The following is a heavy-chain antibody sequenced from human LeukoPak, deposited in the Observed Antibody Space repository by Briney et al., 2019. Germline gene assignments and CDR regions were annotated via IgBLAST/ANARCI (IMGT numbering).Heavy chain of an antibody. CDR2: IRAYNGNT. CDR3: AREEAYSGYDLGYSSSWYWFDP. J-gene: IGHJ5*02. CDR1: GYTFTSYG. V-gene: IGHV1-18*01. Sequence: ASVKVSCKASGYTFTSYGISWVRQAPGQGREWMGWIRAYNGNTNYAHKLQGRVTMTTDTSTSPAYMEMSRLRSDDTAVYYCAREEAYSGYDLGYSSSWYWFDPWGQGTLVTVSS. D-gene: IGHD6-13*01.